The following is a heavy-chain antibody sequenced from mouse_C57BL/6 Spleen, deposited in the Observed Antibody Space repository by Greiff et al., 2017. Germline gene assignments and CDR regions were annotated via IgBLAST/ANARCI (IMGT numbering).Heavy chain of an antibody. CDR1: GYSITSGYY. CDR2: ISYDGSN. J-gene: IGHJ2*01. Sequence: EVQLQESGPGLVKPSQSLSLTCSVTGYSITSGYYWNWIRQFPGNKLEWMGYISYDGSNNYNPSLKNRISITRDTSKNQFFLKLNSVTTEDTATYYCARASYGSSSTLYFDYWGQGTTLTVSS. D-gene: IGHD1-1*01. CDR3: ARASYGSSSTLYFDY. V-gene: IGHV3-6*01.